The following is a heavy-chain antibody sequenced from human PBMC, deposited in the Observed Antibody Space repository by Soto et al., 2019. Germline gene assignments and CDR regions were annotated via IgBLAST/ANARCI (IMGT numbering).Heavy chain of an antibody. Sequence: HVQLVQSGAEVKKPGASVKVSCKASGYTFTSYGINLVRQAPGQGLEWMGCISANNGNTHYAQKLQGRVTMTTDTSTSKAYMALRSLRSDDAAVYFCARVQSGYDFAYWGQGTLVTVAS. D-gene: IGHD5-12*01. J-gene: IGHJ4*02. CDR3: ARVQSGYDFAY. CDR1: GYTFTSYG. CDR2: ISANNGNT. V-gene: IGHV1-18*01.